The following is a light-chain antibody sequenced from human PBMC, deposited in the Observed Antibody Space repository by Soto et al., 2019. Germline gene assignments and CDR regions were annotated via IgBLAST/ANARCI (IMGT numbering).Light chain of an antibody. CDR3: CSYAGSYTYV. J-gene: IGLJ1*01. V-gene: IGLV2-11*01. CDR2: NVI. Sequence: QSALTQPASVSGSPGQSITISCTGTSSDVGGYKYVSWYQHHPGKAPKLMIYNVIQRPSGVPDRFSASKSGNTASLTISGLQAEDEADYYCCSYAGSYTYVFGTGTKVTV. CDR1: SSDVGGYKY.